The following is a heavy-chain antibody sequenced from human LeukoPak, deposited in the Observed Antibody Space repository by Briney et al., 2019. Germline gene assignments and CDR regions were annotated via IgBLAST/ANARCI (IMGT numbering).Heavy chain of an antibody. D-gene: IGHD6-19*01. J-gene: IGHJ4*02. CDR3: ARDRYNSGGSFDY. CDR2: TYYRSKWST. CDR1: GDSVSSNSAA. Sequence: SQTLSLTCAISGDSVSSNSAAWNWIRQSPSRGLEWLEWTYYRSKWSTDYALSVKRRITINSDTSKNHFSLHLNSVTPEDTAVYYCARDRYNSGGSFDYWGQGTLVSVSS. V-gene: IGHV6-1*01.